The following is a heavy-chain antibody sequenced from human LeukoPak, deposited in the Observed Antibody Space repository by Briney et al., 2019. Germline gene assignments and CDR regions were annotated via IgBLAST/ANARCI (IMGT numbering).Heavy chain of an antibody. Sequence: PGRSLRLSCAASGFTFSSYGMHWVRQAPGKGLEWVAVISYDGSNKYYADSVKGRFTISRDNSKNTLYLQMNSLRAEDTAVYYCAKGANGLLWFGELTDWGQGTLVTVSS. J-gene: IGHJ4*02. D-gene: IGHD3-10*01. V-gene: IGHV3-30*18. CDR3: AKGANGLLWFGELTD. CDR2: ISYDGSNK. CDR1: GFTFSSYG.